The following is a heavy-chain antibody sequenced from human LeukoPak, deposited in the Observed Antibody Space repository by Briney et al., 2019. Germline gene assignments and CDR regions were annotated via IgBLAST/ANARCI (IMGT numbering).Heavy chain of an antibody. CDR3: ATDPGEWEPI. D-gene: IGHD1-26*01. V-gene: IGHV3-15*01. CDR2: IKSKTDGGTS. Sequence: GGSERLSCATSGLTFTNAWMSWFRQAPGKGLEWVGRIKSKTDGGTSDYAAPVQGRFTISRDDSKTTLYLQMNSLKIEDTAVYYCATDPGEWEPIWGQGTMVTVSS. CDR1: GLTFTNAW. J-gene: IGHJ3*02.